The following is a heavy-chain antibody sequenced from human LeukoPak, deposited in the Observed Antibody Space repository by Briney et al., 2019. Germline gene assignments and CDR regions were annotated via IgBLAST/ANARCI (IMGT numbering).Heavy chain of an antibody. CDR3: VRHRTGTTADY. CDR1: GVSISTYY. D-gene: IGHD1-7*01. J-gene: IGHJ4*02. Sequence: SETLSLTCTVSGVSISTYYWSWIRQPPGKGLEWIGCIYCSGNTNNSPSLKSRVTISVDTSKNQFSLSLTSVTAADTAVYYCVRHRTGTTADYRGQGTLVTVSS. V-gene: IGHV4-59*08. CDR2: IYCSGNT.